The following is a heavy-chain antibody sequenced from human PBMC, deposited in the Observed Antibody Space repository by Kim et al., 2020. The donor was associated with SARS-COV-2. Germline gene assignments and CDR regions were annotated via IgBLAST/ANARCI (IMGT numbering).Heavy chain of an antibody. D-gene: IGHD2-2*01. Sequence: GGSLRLSCAASGFTFSSYDMHWVRQATGKGLEWVSAICTAGDPYYPGSVKGRFTISRENAKNSLYLQMNSLRAGDTAVYYCARGRYCSSTSCYEGGYDYWGQGTLVTVSS. CDR2: ICTAGDP. V-gene: IGHV3-13*05. CDR1: GFTFSSYD. CDR3: ARGRYCSSTSCYEGGYDY. J-gene: IGHJ4*02.